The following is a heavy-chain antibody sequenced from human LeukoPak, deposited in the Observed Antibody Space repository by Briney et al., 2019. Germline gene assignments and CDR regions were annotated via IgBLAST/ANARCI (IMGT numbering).Heavy chain of an antibody. D-gene: IGHD3-9*01. CDR1: GGTFSSYA. CDR3: ARGAPFEYDILTGYRNPFDY. CDR2: IIPIFGTA. V-gene: IGHV1-69*13. J-gene: IGHJ4*02. Sequence: SVKVACKASGGTFSSYAISWVRQAPGQGLEWMGGIIPIFGTANYAQKFQGRVTITADESTSTAYMELSSLRSEDTAVYYCARGAPFEYDILTGYRNPFDYWGQGTLVTVSS.